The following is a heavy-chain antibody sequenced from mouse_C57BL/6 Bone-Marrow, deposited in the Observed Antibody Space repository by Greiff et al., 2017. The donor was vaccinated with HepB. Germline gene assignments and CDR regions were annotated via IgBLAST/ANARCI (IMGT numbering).Heavy chain of an antibody. V-gene: IGHV1-63*01. J-gene: IGHJ3*01. CDR2: IYPGGGYT. CDR1: AYTFTNYW. Sequence: QVQLKQSGAELVRPGTSVKMSCKASAYTFTNYWIGWAKQRPGHGLEWIGDIYPGGGYTNYNEKFKGKATLTADKSSSTAYMQFSSLTSEDSAIYYCARGGGTPFAYWGQGTLVTVSA. CDR3: ARGGGTPFAY. D-gene: IGHD2-14*01.